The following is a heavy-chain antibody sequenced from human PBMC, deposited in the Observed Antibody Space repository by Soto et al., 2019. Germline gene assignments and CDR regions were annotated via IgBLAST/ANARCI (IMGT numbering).Heavy chain of an antibody. V-gene: IGHV2-70*11. CDR1: GFSLSSSGKC. CDR3: AREYYDILTGADYFDY. Sequence: SPPTLVNPTQTLTLTCTFSGFSLSSSGKCVSWIRQPPGKALEWLARIDWDDDKYYSTSLKTRLTISKDTSKNQVVLTMTNMDPVDTATYYCAREYYDILTGADYFDYWGQGTLVTVSS. D-gene: IGHD3-9*01. J-gene: IGHJ4*02. CDR2: IDWDDDK.